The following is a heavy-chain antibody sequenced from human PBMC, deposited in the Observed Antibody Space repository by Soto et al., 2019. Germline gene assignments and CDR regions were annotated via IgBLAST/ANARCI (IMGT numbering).Heavy chain of an antibody. CDR1: GFTFSSYA. J-gene: IGHJ2*01. D-gene: IGHD4-4*01. CDR3: AKDESRRNRRYFDL. V-gene: IGHV3-23*01. CDR2: ISGSGGST. Sequence: EVQLLESGGGLVQPGGSLRLSCVASGFTFSSYAMYWVRQAPGKGLEWVSVISGSGGSTYYADSVKGRFTISRDNSKSTLYLQMNSLRAEDTAVYYCAKDESRRNRRYFDLWGRGTLVTVSS.